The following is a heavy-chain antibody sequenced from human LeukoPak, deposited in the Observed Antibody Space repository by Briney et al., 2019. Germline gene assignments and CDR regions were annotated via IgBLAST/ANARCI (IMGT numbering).Heavy chain of an antibody. V-gene: IGHV3-30-3*01. Sequence: PGGSLRLSCAASGFTFSSYAMHWVRQAPGKGLEWVAVISYDGSNKYYADSVKGRFTISRDNSKNMLYLQMNSLRAEDTAVYYCARDIVVVPAAPGYWGQGTLVTVSS. CDR1: GFTFSSYA. J-gene: IGHJ4*02. CDR3: ARDIVVVPAAPGY. CDR2: ISYDGSNK. D-gene: IGHD2-2*01.